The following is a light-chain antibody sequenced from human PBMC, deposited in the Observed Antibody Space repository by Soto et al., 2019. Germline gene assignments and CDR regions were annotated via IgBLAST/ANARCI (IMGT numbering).Light chain of an antibody. CDR3: QQYGSSPPMYT. J-gene: IGKJ2*01. V-gene: IGKV3-20*01. CDR1: QSISSRD. Sequence: ETVLTQSPGTLSMSPGGRATLSCRASQSISSRDLAWYQQKPGQAPRLLIYHASIRATGIPDRFSGSGAVTHFTLTISRLDPEDFAVYYCQQYGSSPPMYTFGQGTKLEIK. CDR2: HAS.